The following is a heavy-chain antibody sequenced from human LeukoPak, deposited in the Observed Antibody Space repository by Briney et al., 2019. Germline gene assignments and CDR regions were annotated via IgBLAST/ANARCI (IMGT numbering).Heavy chain of an antibody. CDR3: ARRRGSPPDVFDI. CDR2: ISSSGSTI. J-gene: IGHJ3*02. Sequence: GGSLRLSCAASGFTFSSYEMNWVRQAPGKGLEWVSYISSSGSTIYYADSVKGRFTISRDNAKNSLYLQMNSLRAEDTAVYYCARRRGSPPDVFDIWGQGTMVTVSS. CDR1: GFTFSSYE. D-gene: IGHD3-16*01. V-gene: IGHV3-48*03.